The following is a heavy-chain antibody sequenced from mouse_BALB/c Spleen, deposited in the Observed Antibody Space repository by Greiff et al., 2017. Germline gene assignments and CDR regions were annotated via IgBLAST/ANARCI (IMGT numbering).Heavy chain of an antibody. CDR2: INPSTGYT. CDR1: GYTFTSYW. D-gene: IGHD2-10*02. J-gene: IGHJ3*01. CDR3: ARDQYGNYEAY. V-gene: IGHV1-7*01. Sequence: VQLQQSGAELAKPGASVKMSCKASGYTFTSYWMHWVKQRPGQGLEWIGYINPSTGYTEYNQKFKDKATLTADKSSSTAYMQLSSLTSEDSAVYYCARDQYGNYEAYWGQGTLVTVSA.